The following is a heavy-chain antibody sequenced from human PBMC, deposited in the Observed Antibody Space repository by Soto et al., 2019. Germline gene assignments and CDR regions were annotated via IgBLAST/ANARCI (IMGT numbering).Heavy chain of an antibody. CDR3: ARSLLDEYSSSWRSAYYGMDV. J-gene: IGHJ6*02. V-gene: IGHV1-2*02. CDR2: INPNSGGT. CDR1: GFTFSAYC. D-gene: IGHD6-13*01. Sequence: ASVKVSCKASGFTFSAYCIYWVRQAPGQGLEWIGWINPNSGGTNNAQKFQGRVTMTRDTSTSTVYMELSALISDDTAVYYCARSLLDEYSSSWRSAYYGMDVWGQGTTVTVSS.